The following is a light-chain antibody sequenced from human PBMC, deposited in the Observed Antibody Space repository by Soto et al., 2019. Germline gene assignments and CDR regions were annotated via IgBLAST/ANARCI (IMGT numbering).Light chain of an antibody. Sequence: DIQMTQSPSSLSASVGDRVTITCQASQDITNYLHWYQQKPGKAPKLLIYDASNLETGVPSRFSGCGSGTEFTFTISRLQPEDIATYYCQQYDDLPLTFGPGTRVDIK. CDR3: QQYDDLPLT. J-gene: IGKJ3*01. CDR1: QDITNY. CDR2: DAS. V-gene: IGKV1-33*01.